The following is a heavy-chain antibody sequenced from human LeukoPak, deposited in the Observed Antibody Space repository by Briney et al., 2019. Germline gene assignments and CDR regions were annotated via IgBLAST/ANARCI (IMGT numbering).Heavy chain of an antibody. J-gene: IGHJ6*03. D-gene: IGHD3-16*01. CDR1: GYTFTGYY. V-gene: IGHV1-2*02. Sequence: ASVKVSCKASGYTFTGYYMHWVRQAPGQGLEWMGWINPNSGGTNYAQKFQGRVTMTSDTSISTAYMELSRLRSDDTAVYYCAREKSWGYYYYYMDVWGKGTTVTVSS. CDR2: INPNSGGT. CDR3: AREKSWGYYYYYMDV.